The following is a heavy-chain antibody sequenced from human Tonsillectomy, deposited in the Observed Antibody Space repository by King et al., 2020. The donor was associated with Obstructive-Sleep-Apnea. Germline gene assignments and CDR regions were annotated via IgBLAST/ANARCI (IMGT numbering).Heavy chain of an antibody. D-gene: IGHD5-18*01. J-gene: IGHJ4*02. CDR3: VRVRRYSYGLEHSIEDY. V-gene: IGHV4-31*03. Sequence: VQLQESGPGLVKPSQTLSLTCTVSGGSITSGGYFWTWIRQHPGKGLEWIGYIYYSGSTYYIPSLKSRVTMSVDTSKNQFSLNVSSVTAADTAVYYCVRVRRYSYGLEHSIEDYWGQGILVTVSS. CDR2: IYYSGST. CDR1: GGSITSGGYF.